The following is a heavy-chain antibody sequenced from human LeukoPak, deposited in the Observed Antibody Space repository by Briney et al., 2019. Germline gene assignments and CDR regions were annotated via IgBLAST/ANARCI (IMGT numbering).Heavy chain of an antibody. D-gene: IGHD2-2*01. V-gene: IGHV3-30*04. J-gene: IGHJ6*02. CDR2: ISYDGSNK. CDR3: AKDLLVVVPAAMPIYYYYGMDV. CDR1: GFTFSSYA. Sequence: GRSLRLSCAASGFTFSSYAMHWVRQAPGKGLEWVAVISYDGSNKYYADSVKGRFTISRDNSKNTLYLQMNSLRAEDTAVYYCAKDLLVVVPAAMPIYYYYGMDVWGQGTTVTVSS.